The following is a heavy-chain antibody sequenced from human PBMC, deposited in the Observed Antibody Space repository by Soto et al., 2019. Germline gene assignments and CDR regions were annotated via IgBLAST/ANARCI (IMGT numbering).Heavy chain of an antibody. CDR1: GFTFSSYA. CDR3: AGLRFLELGV. CDR2: ISYDGSNK. V-gene: IGHV3-30-3*01. Sequence: PVGSLRLSCAASGFTFSSYAMHWVRQAPGKGLEWVAVISYDGSNKYYADSVKGRFTISRDNSKNTLYLQMNSLRAEDTAVYCCAGLRFLELGVWGQGTTVTVSS. D-gene: IGHD3-3*01. J-gene: IGHJ6*02.